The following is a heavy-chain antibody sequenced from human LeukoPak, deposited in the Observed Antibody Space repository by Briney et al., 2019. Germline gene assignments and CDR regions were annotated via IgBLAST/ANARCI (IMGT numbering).Heavy chain of an antibody. CDR2: IIPILGIA. Sequence: GASVKVSCKASGGTFSSYAISWVRQAPGQGLEWMGRIIPILGIANYAQKFQGRVTITADKSTSTAYMELSSLRSEDTAVYYCARHNPYYDSSGYYDTFDIWGQGTMVTVSS. V-gene: IGHV1-69*04. J-gene: IGHJ3*02. D-gene: IGHD3-22*01. CDR1: GGTFSSYA. CDR3: ARHNPYYDSSGYYDTFDI.